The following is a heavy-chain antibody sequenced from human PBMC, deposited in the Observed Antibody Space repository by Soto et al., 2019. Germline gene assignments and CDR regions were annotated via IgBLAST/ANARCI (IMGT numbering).Heavy chain of an antibody. Sequence: GGSLRLSCAASGFTFSSYGMHWVRQAPGKGLEWVALISYDGSNKYFADSVKGRFTISRDNSKNTLYLQMNSLRAEDTAVYYCAKDRAAAGSRGLDYWGQGTL. D-gene: IGHD3-10*01. CDR2: ISYDGSNK. J-gene: IGHJ4*02. CDR1: GFTFSSYG. CDR3: AKDRAAAGSRGLDY. V-gene: IGHV3-30*18.